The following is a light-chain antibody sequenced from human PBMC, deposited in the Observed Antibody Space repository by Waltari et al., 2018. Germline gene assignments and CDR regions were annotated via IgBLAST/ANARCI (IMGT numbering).Light chain of an antibody. CDR2: EDS. CDR1: ALPKKQ. Sequence: SYELTQAPSVSVSPGQTARITCSGDALPKKQAYWYQQKSGQAPVLVIYEDSKRPSGIPERFSGSSSGTMATLTISGAQVEDEADYYCYSTDSSGNHYVFGTGTKVTVL. V-gene: IGLV3-10*01. J-gene: IGLJ1*01. CDR3: YSTDSSGNHYV.